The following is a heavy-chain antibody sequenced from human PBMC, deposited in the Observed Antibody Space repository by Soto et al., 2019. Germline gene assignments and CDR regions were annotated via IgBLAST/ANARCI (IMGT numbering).Heavy chain of an antibody. Sequence: QVTLKESGPVLVKPTETLTLTCTVSGFSLSNARMGVSGIRQPPGKALEWLAHIFSNDEKSYSTSLKSRLTTSKETSKSQVVLTMTNMDPVDIDTYYCAPIRGDTAMVKYYFDYWGQVTLVTVSS. V-gene: IGHV2-26*01. D-gene: IGHD5-18*01. J-gene: IGHJ4*02. CDR1: GFSLSNARMG. CDR3: APIRGDTAMVKYYFDY. CDR2: IFSNDEK.